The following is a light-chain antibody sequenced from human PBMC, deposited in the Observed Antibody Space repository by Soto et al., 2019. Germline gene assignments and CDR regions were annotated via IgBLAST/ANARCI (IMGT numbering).Light chain of an antibody. Sequence: QSALTQPASVSGSPGQSITISCTGTSSDVGGYNYVSWYQQHPGKAPKLLIYDVNTRPSGLSNRFSGSMSGNTASLTISGLQAEDEADYYCSSYTSSISFGGGTKVTVL. J-gene: IGLJ2*01. CDR3: SSYTSSIS. CDR1: SSDVGGYNY. CDR2: DVN. V-gene: IGLV2-14*01.